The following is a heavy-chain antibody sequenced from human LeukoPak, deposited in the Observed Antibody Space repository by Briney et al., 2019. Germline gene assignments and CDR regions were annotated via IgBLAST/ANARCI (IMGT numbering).Heavy chain of an antibody. CDR1: GFIFSNFA. Sequence: GGSLRLSCVASGFIFSNFAMYWVRQAPGKGLEWVSGISDSVSSSYYADSVKGRFTISRDNSKNTLYLQMNSLRIDDTAVYYCARDLTYSDVDYWGQGTLVTVSS. D-gene: IGHD3-9*01. J-gene: IGHJ4*02. V-gene: IGHV3-23*01. CDR3: ARDLTYSDVDY. CDR2: ISDSVSSS.